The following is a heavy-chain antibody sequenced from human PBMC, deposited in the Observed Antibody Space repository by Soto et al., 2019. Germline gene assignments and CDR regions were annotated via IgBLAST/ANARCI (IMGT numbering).Heavy chain of an antibody. Sequence: EVQLLESGGGLVQPGGSLRLSCAASRFSFSSYAMSWVRQAPGKGLEWVSAVSGSGSSTYYADSVKGRFTISRDNSKNTLYLQVNSLRVEDTAVYYCAKVSERRGKPVVPGTIVDYWGQGTLVTVSS. D-gene: IGHD2-2*02. CDR2: VSGSGSST. J-gene: IGHJ4*02. CDR1: RFSFSSYA. CDR3: AKVSERRGKPVVPGTIVDY. V-gene: IGHV3-23*01.